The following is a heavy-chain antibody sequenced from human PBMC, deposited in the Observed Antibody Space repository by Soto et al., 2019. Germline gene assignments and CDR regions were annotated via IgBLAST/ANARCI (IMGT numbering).Heavy chain of an antibody. J-gene: IGHJ5*02. CDR1: GFTFSSYA. D-gene: IGHD3-10*01. Sequence: GGSLRLSCAASGFTFSSYAMSWVRQAPGKGLEWVSAISGSGGSTYYADSVKGRFTISRDNSKNTLYLQMNSLRDEDTAVYYCAREHFRGVFKNWFDPWGQGTLVTVSS. V-gene: IGHV3-23*01. CDR3: AREHFRGVFKNWFDP. CDR2: ISGSGGST.